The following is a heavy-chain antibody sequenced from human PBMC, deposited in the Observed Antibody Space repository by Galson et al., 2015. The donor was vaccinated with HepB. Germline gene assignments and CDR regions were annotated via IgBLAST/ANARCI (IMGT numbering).Heavy chain of an antibody. V-gene: IGHV3-30-3*01. D-gene: IGHD3/OR15-3a*01. CDR2: ISYDGSNK. CDR3: ARDSPFYLDYNWFDP. J-gene: IGHJ5*02. Sequence: SLRLSCAASGFTFSSNAMHWVRQAPGKGLEWVAVISYDGSNKYYADSVKGRFTISRDNSKNTLYPQMNSLRAEDTAVYYCARDSPFYLDYNWFDPWGQGTLVTVSS. CDR1: GFTFSSNA.